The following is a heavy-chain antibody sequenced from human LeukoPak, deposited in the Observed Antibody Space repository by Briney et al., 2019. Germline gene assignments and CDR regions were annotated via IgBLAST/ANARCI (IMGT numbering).Heavy chain of an antibody. V-gene: IGHV4-30-2*01. D-gene: IGHD6-13*01. Sequence: SETLSLTCTVSGGPISSGGYYWSWIRQPPGKGLEWIGYIYHSGSTYYNPSLKSRVTISVDRSKNQFSLKLSSVTAADTAVYYCARDLGRGAAGRRWAFDIWGQGTMVTVSS. CDR1: GGPISSGGYY. CDR2: IYHSGST. CDR3: ARDLGRGAAGRRWAFDI. J-gene: IGHJ3*02.